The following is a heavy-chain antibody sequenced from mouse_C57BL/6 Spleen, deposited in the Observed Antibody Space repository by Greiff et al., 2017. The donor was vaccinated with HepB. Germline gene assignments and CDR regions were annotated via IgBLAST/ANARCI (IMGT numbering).Heavy chain of an antibody. CDR1: GFNIKDDY. D-gene: IGHD1-1*01. V-gene: IGHV14-4*01. Sequence: EVQLQQSGAELVRPGASVKLSCTASGFNIKDDYMHWVKQRPEQGLEWIGWIDPENGDTEYASKFQGKATITADTSSNTAYLQLSSLTSEDTAVYYCTTLSSYYVSSWFAYWGQGTLVTVSA. J-gene: IGHJ3*01. CDR3: TTLSSYYVSSWFAY. CDR2: IDPENGDT.